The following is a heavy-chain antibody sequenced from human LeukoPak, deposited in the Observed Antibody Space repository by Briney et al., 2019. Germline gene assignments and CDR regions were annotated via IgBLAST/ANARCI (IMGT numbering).Heavy chain of an antibody. V-gene: IGHV1-8*01. CDR3: ARDLGWSSSH. CDR1: GYTFTSYD. J-gene: IGHJ4*02. Sequence: ASVKVSCKASGYTFTSYDINWVRQATGQGLEWMGWVNPNSGHTGFAQKFQGRVSMTSNTSISTAYMEVRSLRSEDTAVYYRARDLGWSSSHWGQGTLVTVSS. CDR2: VNPNSGHT. D-gene: IGHD6-6*01.